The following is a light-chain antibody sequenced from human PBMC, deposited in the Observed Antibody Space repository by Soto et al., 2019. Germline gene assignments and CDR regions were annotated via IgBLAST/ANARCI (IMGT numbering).Light chain of an antibody. V-gene: IGKV3-11*01. CDR2: DAS. Sequence: EIVLTQSPGTLSLSPGERATLSCRASPSVSNSLAWYQHKPGQAPRLLIYDASNRATGVPNRFSGSGSGTDFTLTISSLEPEDFAVYYCQQRNKWPPVTFGGGTRVEIK. J-gene: IGKJ4*01. CDR1: PSVSNS. CDR3: QQRNKWPPVT.